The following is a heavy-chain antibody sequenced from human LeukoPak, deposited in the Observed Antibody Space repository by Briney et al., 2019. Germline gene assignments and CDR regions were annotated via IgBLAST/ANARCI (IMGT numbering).Heavy chain of an antibody. J-gene: IGHJ4*02. Sequence: ASVKVSCKASGGTFSGYYMHWVRQAPGQGLEWMGWINPNSGGTNYAQKFQGRVTMTRDTSISTAYMELSRLRSDDTAVYYCAREADYGDYPDYWGQGTLVTVSS. CDR1: GGTFSGYY. CDR2: INPNSGGT. D-gene: IGHD4-17*01. V-gene: IGHV1-2*02. CDR3: AREADYGDYPDY.